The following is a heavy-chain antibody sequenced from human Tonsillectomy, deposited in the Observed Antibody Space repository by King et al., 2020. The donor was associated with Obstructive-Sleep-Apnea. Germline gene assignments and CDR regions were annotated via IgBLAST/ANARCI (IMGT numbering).Heavy chain of an antibody. CDR3: AKDASGTYYNWFDP. J-gene: IGHJ5*02. CDR1: GGPIGNYY. Sequence: VQLQESGPGLVKPSETLSLTCTVFGGPIGNYYWRWVRQPPGEGLEWVGFVYNRRRNISHPSLLSRCTISVDTSKKQFPLMLTSVTAADAAVYYCAKDASGTYYNWFDPWGQGIPVTVSS. D-gene: IGHD3-10*01. CDR2: VYNRRRN. V-gene: IGHV4-4*08.